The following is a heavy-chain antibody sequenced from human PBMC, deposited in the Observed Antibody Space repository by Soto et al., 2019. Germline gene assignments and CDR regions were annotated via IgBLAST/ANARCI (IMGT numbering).Heavy chain of an antibody. CDR1: DDSIRNYY. CDR3: ARLRNWCFDL. CDR2: RYTSGGT. J-gene: IGHJ2*01. Sequence: QVQLQESGPGLVKPSETLSLTCTVSDDSIRNYYWGWIRQPAGEGLEWIGRRYTSGGTYYNPSLQSRVTMSLDTSEYQFSLKLTSVTAADTDVYYCARLRNWCFDLWGRGTLVTVSS. V-gene: IGHV4-4*07.